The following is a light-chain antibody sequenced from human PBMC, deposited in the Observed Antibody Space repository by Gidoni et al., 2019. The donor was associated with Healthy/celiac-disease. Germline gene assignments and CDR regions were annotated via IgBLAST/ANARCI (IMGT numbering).Light chain of an antibody. Sequence: DIQMTQSPSSLSASVGDRVTITCRESQSISSYLNWYQQKPGKAPKLLIYAASSLQSGFPSRFSGSVSGTDFTLTISSLQPEDFATYYCQQSYSTPPYTFGQGTKLEIK. CDR3: QQSYSTPPYT. J-gene: IGKJ2*01. CDR2: AAS. CDR1: QSISSY. V-gene: IGKV1-39*01.